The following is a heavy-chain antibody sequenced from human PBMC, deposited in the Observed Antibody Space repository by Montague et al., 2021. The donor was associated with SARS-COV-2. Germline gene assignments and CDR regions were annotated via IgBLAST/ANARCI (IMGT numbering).Heavy chain of an antibody. CDR3: SRRADNDGYSFDY. V-gene: IGHV4-39*01. CDR1: GGSISNIDKY. CDR2: IRYTGST. Sequence: SETLSLTCTVSGGSISNIDKYWGWIRQSPGRGLEWIGNIRYTGSTYYNPSLKSRVTISVDTSKNQFSLKLSSVTAADTSIYYCSRRADNDGYSFDYWGQGTLVTVSS. J-gene: IGHJ4*02. D-gene: IGHD3-22*01.